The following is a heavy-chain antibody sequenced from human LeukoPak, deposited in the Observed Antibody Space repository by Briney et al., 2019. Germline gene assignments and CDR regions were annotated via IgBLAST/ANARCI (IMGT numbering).Heavy chain of an antibody. CDR2: INHSGST. CDR1: GGSFSGYY. CDR3: ARGSRGYCSGGSCYDWFDP. Sequence: SETLSLTCAVYGGSFSGYYWSWIRQPPGKGLEWIGEINHSGSTNYNPSLKGRVTISVDTSKNQFSLKLSSVTAADTAVYYCARGSRGYCSGGSCYDWFDPWGQGTLVTVSS. V-gene: IGHV4-34*01. J-gene: IGHJ5*02. D-gene: IGHD2-15*01.